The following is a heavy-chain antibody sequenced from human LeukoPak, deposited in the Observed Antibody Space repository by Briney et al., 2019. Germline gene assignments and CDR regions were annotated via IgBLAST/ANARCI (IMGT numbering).Heavy chain of an antibody. Sequence: PSETLSLTCTVSGGSISSYYWGWIRQPPGKGLEWIGSIYYSGSTYYNPSLKSRVTISVDTSKNQFSLKLSSVTAADTAVYYCARDRPPPMVRGVFDYWGQGTLVTVSS. CDR2: IYYSGST. CDR1: GGSISSYY. V-gene: IGHV4-39*07. D-gene: IGHD3-10*01. CDR3: ARDRPPPMVRGVFDY. J-gene: IGHJ4*02.